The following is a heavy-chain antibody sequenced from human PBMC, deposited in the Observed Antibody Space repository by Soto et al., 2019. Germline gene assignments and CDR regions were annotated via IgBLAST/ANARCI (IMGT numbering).Heavy chain of an antibody. V-gene: IGHV3-74*01. CDR3: APRFRGANNYNMDV. CDR1: GFTFCGSW. CDR2: IKSDGSRT. J-gene: IGHJ6*03. D-gene: IGHD3-10*01. Sequence: PGGSLRLSCAGCGFTFCGSWMHWVRQAPGKGLVWVSRIKSDGSRTDYADSVKGRLTISRDNAKNTLYLQMNSLRAEDTAVYYSAPRFRGANNYNMDVWGKGTPVPVSS.